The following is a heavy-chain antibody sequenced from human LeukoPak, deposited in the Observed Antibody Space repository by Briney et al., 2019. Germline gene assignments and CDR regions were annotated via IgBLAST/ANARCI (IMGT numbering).Heavy chain of an antibody. CDR1: GYAFTDFY. V-gene: IGHV1-2*02. CDR2: INPNSGGT. D-gene: IGHD3-16*01. Sequence: GASVKVSCKTSGYAFTDFYMHWVRQAPGQGLEWMGWINPNSGGTNYAQKFQDRVTMTRDTSISTAYMELSRLRSDDTAMYYCARARGAMPIDYWGQGTLVIVPS. J-gene: IGHJ4*02. CDR3: ARARGAMPIDY.